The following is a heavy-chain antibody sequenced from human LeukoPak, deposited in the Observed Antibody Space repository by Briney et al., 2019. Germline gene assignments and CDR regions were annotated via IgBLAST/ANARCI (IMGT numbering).Heavy chain of an antibody. Sequence: SETLSLTCTVSGGSISSYYWSWIRQPPGKGLEWIGYIYYSGSTNYNPSLKSRVTISVDTSKNQFSLKLSSVTAADTAVYYCARHAVEYDMLPWFDPWGQGTLVTVSS. J-gene: IGHJ5*02. D-gene: IGHD3-9*01. CDR3: ARHAVEYDMLPWFDP. V-gene: IGHV4-59*08. CDR1: GGSISSYY. CDR2: IYYSGST.